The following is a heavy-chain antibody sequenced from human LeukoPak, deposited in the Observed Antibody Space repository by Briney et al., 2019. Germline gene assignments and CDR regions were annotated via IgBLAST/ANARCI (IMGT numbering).Heavy chain of an antibody. J-gene: IGHJ4*02. CDR2: INHSGST. Sequence: SETLSLTCAVYGGSFSGYYWSWIRQPPGKGLEWIGEINHSGSTDYNPSLRSRVTISVDTSKNQFSLKLSSVTAADTAVYYCARGPYYGSGSYYNGDFDYWGQGTLVTVSS. V-gene: IGHV4-34*01. CDR3: ARGPYYGSGSYYNGDFDY. D-gene: IGHD3-10*01. CDR1: GGSFSGYY.